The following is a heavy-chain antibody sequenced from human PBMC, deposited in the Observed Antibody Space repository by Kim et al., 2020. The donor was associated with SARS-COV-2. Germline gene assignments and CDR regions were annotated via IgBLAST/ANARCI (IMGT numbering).Heavy chain of an antibody. CDR2: INHSGST. CDR1: GGSFSGYY. CDR3: ARGTWDSSGYYSD. V-gene: IGHV4-34*01. J-gene: IGHJ4*02. D-gene: IGHD3-22*01. Sequence: SETLSLTCAVYGGSFSGYYWSWIRQPPGKGLEWIGEINHSGSTNYNPSLKSRVTISVDTSKNQFSLKLSSVTAADTAVYYCARGTWDSSGYYSDWGQGTLVTVSS.